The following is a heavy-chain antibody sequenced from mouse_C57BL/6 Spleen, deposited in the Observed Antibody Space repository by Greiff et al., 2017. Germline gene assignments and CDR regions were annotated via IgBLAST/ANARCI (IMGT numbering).Heavy chain of an antibody. CDR2: IYPGNRDT. Sequence: VQLQESGTVLARPGASVKMSCKTSGYTFTRSWLHWVKQRPGQGLEWIGAIYPGNRDTSYNPKFKGKAKLTAVTSASTAYMELSSLTNEDSAVYYGTRGPAYYSNYGYFDYWGQGTTLTVSS. D-gene: IGHD2-5*01. CDR3: TRGPAYYSNYGYFDY. J-gene: IGHJ2*01. V-gene: IGHV1-5*01. CDR1: GYTFTRSW.